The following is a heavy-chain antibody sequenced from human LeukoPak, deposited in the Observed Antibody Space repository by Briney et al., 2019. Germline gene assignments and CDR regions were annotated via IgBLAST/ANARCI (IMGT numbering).Heavy chain of an antibody. J-gene: IGHJ4*02. CDR3: AKENWDSGYELFDY. CDR2: IKQDGSEK. D-gene: IGHD5-12*01. CDR1: GFTFSSYW. V-gene: IGHV3-7*01. Sequence: PGGSLRLSCAASGFTFSSYWMSGVRQAPGEGLEWVANIKQDGSEKYYADSVKGRLTISRDNTKNTLYLQMNSLRAEDTAVYYCAKENWDSGYELFDYWGQGTLVTVSS.